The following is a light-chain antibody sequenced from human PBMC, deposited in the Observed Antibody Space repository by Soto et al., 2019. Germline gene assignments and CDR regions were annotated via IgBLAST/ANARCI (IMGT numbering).Light chain of an antibody. J-gene: IGKJ4*01. CDR2: AAS. V-gene: IGKV1-39*01. CDR1: QSISSY. Sequence: DLQMTQSPSSLSASVGDRVTITCRASQSISSYLNWYQQKPGKAPKLLIYAASSLQSGVPSRFSGSGSATDFTLTISSLQPEDFATYYCQQSSSTLLTFGGGTKVEIK. CDR3: QQSSSTLLT.